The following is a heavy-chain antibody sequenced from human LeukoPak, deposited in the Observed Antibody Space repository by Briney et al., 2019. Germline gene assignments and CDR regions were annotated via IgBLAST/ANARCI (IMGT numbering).Heavy chain of an antibody. V-gene: IGHV3-74*01. CDR2: INSDGSST. CDR3: ARVRTNYYDSRDAFDF. CDR1: GYTFSSYW. D-gene: IGHD3-22*01. J-gene: IGHJ3*01. Sequence: GGSLRLSCAASGYTFSSYWMHWVRQAPGKGLVWVSRINSDGSSTSYADSVKGRFTISRDNAKNTLYLQMNSLRAEDTAVYYCARVRTNYYDSRDAFDFWGQGTMVTVSS.